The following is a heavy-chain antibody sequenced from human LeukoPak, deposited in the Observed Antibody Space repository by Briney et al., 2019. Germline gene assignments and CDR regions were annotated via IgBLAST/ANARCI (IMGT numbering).Heavy chain of an antibody. V-gene: IGHV3-30-3*01. CDR2: ISYDGSNK. J-gene: IGHJ5*02. Sequence: GGSLRLSCAASGFTFSSYAMHWVRQAPGKGLEWVAVISYDGSNKYYADSVKGRFTISRDNSKNTLYLQMNSLRGEDTAVYYCARDMLFGESAYNWFDPWGQGTLVTVSS. CDR3: ARDMLFGESAYNWFDP. CDR1: GFTFSSYA. D-gene: IGHD3/OR15-3a*01.